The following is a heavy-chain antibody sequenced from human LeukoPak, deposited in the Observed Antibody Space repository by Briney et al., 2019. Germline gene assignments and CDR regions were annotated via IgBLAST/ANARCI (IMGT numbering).Heavy chain of an antibody. Sequence: PSGTLSLTCAVSGASISSSNWWGWARQPPGKGLEWIGEIYHAGTTNYNPSLESRVTISVDTSKNQFSLKLSSVTAADTAVYYCARHDNEKSGYEIDYWGQGTLVTVSS. CDR3: ARHDNEKSGYEIDY. CDR1: GASISSSNW. D-gene: IGHD5-12*01. J-gene: IGHJ4*02. V-gene: IGHV4-4*02. CDR2: IYHAGTT.